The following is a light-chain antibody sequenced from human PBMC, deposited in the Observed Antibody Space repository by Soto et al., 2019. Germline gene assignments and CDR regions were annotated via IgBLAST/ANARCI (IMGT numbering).Light chain of an antibody. CDR3: LQDYNYPRT. Sequence: AIQMTQSPSSLSASVGDRVTITCRASQDIRGDLGWYQQKPGKAPKLLIYAASNLESGVPSRFSGSGSGTDFTLTISSLQPEDIATDYCLQDYNYPRTFGQGTKVEVK. CDR2: AAS. J-gene: IGKJ1*01. V-gene: IGKV1-6*01. CDR1: QDIRGD.